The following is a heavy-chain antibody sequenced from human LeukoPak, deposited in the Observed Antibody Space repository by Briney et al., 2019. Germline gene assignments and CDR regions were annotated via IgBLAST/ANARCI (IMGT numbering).Heavy chain of an antibody. CDR3: HWRGITMVRGVIITSEYYYYGMDV. CDR1: GFTFSSYG. CDR2: ISYDGSNK. D-gene: IGHD3-10*01. V-gene: IGHV3-30*03. J-gene: IGHJ6*02. Sequence: GRSLRLSCAASGFTFSSYGMHWVRQAPGKGLEWVAVISYDGSNKYYADSVKGRFTISRDNSKNTLYLQMNSLRAEDTAVYYCHWRGITMVRGVIITSEYYYYGMDVWGQGTTVTVSS.